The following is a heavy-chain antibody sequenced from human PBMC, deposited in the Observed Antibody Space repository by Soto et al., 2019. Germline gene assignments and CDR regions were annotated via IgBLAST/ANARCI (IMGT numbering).Heavy chain of an antibody. CDR2: IIPTFGTG. V-gene: IGHV1-69*01. CDR1: GVTFNNYA. Sequence: QVLLVQSGPEVKKPGSSVKVSCKASGVTFNNYAINWVRQAPGKGLEWMGGIIPTFGTGNHAQKFQGRVTITADESTTTAYMELNSLRSEDTAIYSCASFDGTLVRGGRSSPYEMDVWGQGTTVIVSS. J-gene: IGHJ6*02. CDR3: ASFDGTLVRGGRSSPYEMDV. D-gene: IGHD3-10*01.